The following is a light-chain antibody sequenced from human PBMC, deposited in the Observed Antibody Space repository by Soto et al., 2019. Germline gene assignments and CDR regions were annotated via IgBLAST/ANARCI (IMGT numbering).Light chain of an antibody. CDR2: SDN. CDR3: ASWDDSLTGL. J-gene: IGLJ3*02. V-gene: IGLV1-44*01. Sequence: QSVLTQPPSASGTPGQRVTISCSGSSSNVGSNTVSWYQQLPGTAPKLLIYSDNQRPSGVPDRFSASKSGTSASLAISGLQSEDEADYYCASWDDSLTGLFGGGTKVTVL. CDR1: SSNVGSNT.